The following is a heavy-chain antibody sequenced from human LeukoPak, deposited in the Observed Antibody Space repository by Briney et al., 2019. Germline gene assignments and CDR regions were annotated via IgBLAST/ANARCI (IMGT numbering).Heavy chain of an antibody. J-gene: IGHJ4*02. CDR3: AKDIVRDGYNLFDY. CDR1: GFTFSSYA. V-gene: IGHV3-23*01. CDR2: ISGSGGST. Sequence: GGSLRLSCAASGFTFSSYAMSWVRQAPGKGLEWVSAISGSGGSTYYADSVKGRFTISRVNSKNTLYLQMNSLRAEDTAVYYCAKDIVRDGYNLFDYWGQGTLVTVSS. D-gene: IGHD5-24*01.